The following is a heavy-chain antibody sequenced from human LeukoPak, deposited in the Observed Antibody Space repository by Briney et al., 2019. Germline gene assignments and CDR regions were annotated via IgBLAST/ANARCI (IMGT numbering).Heavy chain of an antibody. V-gene: IGHV4-31*03. CDR3: ARAGLLLAFDI. Sequence: SETLSLTCTVSGGSISSGGYYWSWIRQHPGKGLEWIGYIYYSGSTYYNPSLKSRVTISVDTPKNQFSLKLSSVTAADTAVYYCARAGLLLAFDIWGQGTMVTVSS. J-gene: IGHJ3*02. CDR2: IYYSGST. CDR1: GGSISSGGYY. D-gene: IGHD3-22*01.